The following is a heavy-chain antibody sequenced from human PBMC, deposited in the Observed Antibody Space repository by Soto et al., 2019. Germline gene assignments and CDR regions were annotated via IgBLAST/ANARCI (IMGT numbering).Heavy chain of an antibody. CDR3: ARSPRSIAAGGIDF. J-gene: IGHJ4*01. V-gene: IGHV4-39*07. Sequence: SETLSLTCTVSGGSITGGSISSTTYYWGWMRQPPGKGLEWIASFFIGGNTYYNPSLKSRVTTSVDTSKNQFSLKLSSVTAADTAVYYCARSPRSIAAGGIDFWGQGILVTVSS. CDR2: FFIGGNT. D-gene: IGHD6-13*01. CDR1: GGSITGGSISSTTYY.